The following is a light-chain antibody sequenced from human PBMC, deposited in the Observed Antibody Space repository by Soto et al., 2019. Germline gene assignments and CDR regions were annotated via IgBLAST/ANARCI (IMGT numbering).Light chain of an antibody. CDR2: EVT. J-gene: IGLJ2*01. CDR3: SSYTSSATVI. V-gene: IGLV2-14*01. CDR1: SSDVGAYKY. Sequence: QSALTQPASVSGSPGQSITISCTGTSSDVGAYKYVSWYQQHPAKAPRLMIYEVTNRPSGISNRFSGSKSGNTASLTISGLQAEDEADYYCSSYTSSATVIFGEGTKLTVL.